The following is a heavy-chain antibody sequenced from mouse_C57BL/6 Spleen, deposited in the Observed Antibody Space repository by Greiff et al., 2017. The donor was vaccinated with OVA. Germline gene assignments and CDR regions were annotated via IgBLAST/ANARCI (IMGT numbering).Heavy chain of an antibody. CDR2: IYPGSGNT. V-gene: IGHV1-76*01. J-gene: IGHJ4*01. CDR1: GYTFTDYY. CDR3: AYYSNYGAMDY. Sequence: VQLQQSGAELVRPGASVKLSCKASGYTFTDYYINWVKQRPGQGLEWIARIYPGSGNTYYNEKFKGKATLTAEKSSSTAYMQLSSLTSEDSAVDFCAYYSNYGAMDYWGQGTSVTVSS. D-gene: IGHD2-5*01.